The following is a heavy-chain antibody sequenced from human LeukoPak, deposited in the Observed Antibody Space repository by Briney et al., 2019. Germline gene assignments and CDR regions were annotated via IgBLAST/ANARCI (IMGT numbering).Heavy chain of an antibody. D-gene: IGHD2-2*01. CDR2: INSDGSST. V-gene: IGHV3-74*01. J-gene: IGHJ5*02. CDR3: ARGVGYCSSTSCYWWFDP. CDR1: GFTFSSYW. Sequence: GGSLRLSCAASGFTFSSYWMHWVRQAPGKGLVWVSRINSDGSSTSYADSVKGRFTISRDNAKNTLYLQMNSLRAENTAVYYCARGVGYCSSTSCYWWFDPWGQGTLVTVSS.